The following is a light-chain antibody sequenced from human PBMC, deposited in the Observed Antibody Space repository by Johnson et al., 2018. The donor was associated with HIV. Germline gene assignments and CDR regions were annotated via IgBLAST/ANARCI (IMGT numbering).Light chain of an antibody. Sequence: QSVLTQPPSVSAAPGQKVTISCSGSSSNIGNNYVSWYQQLPGTAPKLLIYENNKRPSGIPDRFSGSKSGTSATLGIAGLQTGDEADYYCETLDSLLSGVFGTGTKVTVL. V-gene: IGLV1-51*02. J-gene: IGLJ1*01. CDR2: ENN. CDR1: SSNIGNNY. CDR3: ETLDSLLSGV.